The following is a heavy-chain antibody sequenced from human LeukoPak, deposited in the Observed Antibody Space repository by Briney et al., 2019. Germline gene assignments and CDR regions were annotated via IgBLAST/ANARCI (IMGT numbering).Heavy chain of an antibody. CDR1: GFTFSDYY. CDR3: ARDAIVGATNG. V-gene: IGHV3-11*05. J-gene: IGHJ4*02. Sequence: PGGSLRLSCAASGFTFSDYYMSWIRQAPGKGLEWVSYISSRSSHTNYADSVKGRFTISRDNSMNTLYLQMNSLRAEDTAVYYCARDAIVGATNGWGQGTLVTVSS. D-gene: IGHD1-26*01. CDR2: ISSRSSHT.